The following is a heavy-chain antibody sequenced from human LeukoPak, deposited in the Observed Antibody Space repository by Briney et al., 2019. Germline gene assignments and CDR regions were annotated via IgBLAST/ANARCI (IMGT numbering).Heavy chain of an antibody. CDR2: ISSSSSTI. J-gene: IGHJ4*02. V-gene: IGHV3-48*01. CDR1: GFTFSSYS. D-gene: IGHD6-13*01. Sequence: GGSLRLSCAASGFTFSSYSMNWVRQAPGKGLEWVSYISSSSSTIYYADSVKGRFTISRDNAKNSLYLQMNSLRAEDTAVYYWARDESGAAGISGPIWGQGTLVTVSS. CDR3: ARDESGAAGISGPI.